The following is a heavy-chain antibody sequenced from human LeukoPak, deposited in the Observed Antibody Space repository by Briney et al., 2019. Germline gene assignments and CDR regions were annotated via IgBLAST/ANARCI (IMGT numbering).Heavy chain of an antibody. J-gene: IGHJ4*02. CDR1: GFTFSSYA. CDR3: ASYIAVAEYYFDY. CDR2: ISGSGGST. Sequence: GGSLRLSCAASGFTFSSYAMSWVRQAPGKGLEWVSAISGSGGSTYYADSVKGRFTISRDNSTNTLYLQMNSLRAEDTAVYYCASYIAVAEYYFDYWGQGTLVTVSS. V-gene: IGHV3-23*01. D-gene: IGHD6-19*01.